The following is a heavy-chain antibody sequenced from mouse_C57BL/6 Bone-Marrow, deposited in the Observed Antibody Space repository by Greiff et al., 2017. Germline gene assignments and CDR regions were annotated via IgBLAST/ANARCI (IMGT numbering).Heavy chain of an antibody. CDR1: GYTFTSYW. CDR3: AREGGLSGDFDY. J-gene: IGHJ2*01. V-gene: IGHV1-50*01. D-gene: IGHD3-1*01. Sequence: VQLQQPGAELVKPGASVKLSCKASGYTFTSYWMQWVNQRPGQGLEWIGEIDPSDSYTNYTQKFKGKATLTVDTSSSTAYMQLSSLTSEASAVYYCAREGGLSGDFDYWGQGTTLTVSS. CDR2: IDPSDSYT.